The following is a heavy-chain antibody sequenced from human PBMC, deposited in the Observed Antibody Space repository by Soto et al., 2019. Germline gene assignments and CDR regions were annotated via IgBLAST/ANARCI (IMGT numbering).Heavy chain of an antibody. CDR3: IHDGKMGYTGYDRFDY. J-gene: IGHJ4*02. D-gene: IGHD5-12*01. Sequence: SGPTLVNPTQTLTLTCTFSGFSLSTSEVGVGWIRQPPGKALEWLALIYWNDDARYSPSLKNRLTITKDTSKNQVVLTMTNMDPVDTATYYCIHDGKMGYTGYDRFDYWGQGTLVIVSS. CDR2: IYWNDDA. CDR1: GFSLSTSEVG. V-gene: IGHV2-5*01.